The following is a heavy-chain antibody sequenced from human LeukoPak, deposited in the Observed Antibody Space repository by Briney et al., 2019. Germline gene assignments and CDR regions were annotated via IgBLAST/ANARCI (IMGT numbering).Heavy chain of an antibody. J-gene: IGHJ4*02. Sequence: PGGSLRLSCAASGFTFTSYAMSWVRQAPGKGLEWVSAISGSGSSTYYADSVKGRFTISRDNSKNTLYLQVNSLRAEDTAVYYCAKSRIQLWLGCFDYWGQGTLVTVSS. CDR1: GFTFTSYA. D-gene: IGHD5-18*01. CDR2: ISGSGSST. CDR3: AKSRIQLWLGCFDY. V-gene: IGHV3-23*01.